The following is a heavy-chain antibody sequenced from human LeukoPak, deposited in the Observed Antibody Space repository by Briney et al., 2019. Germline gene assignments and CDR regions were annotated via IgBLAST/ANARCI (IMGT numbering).Heavy chain of an antibody. D-gene: IGHD3-10*01. CDR3: TTEGQQMESSGFDY. CDR1: GFTFTYAW. Sequence: GGSLRLSCAASGFTFTYAWMNWVRQAPGEGLEWVGRIASRPAGGATDYADSVRGRFSISRDDSKNTLYLQMNSLKTEDTAVCYCTTEGQQMESSGFDYWGQGTPVTVSS. CDR2: IASRPAGGAT. V-gene: IGHV3-15*07. J-gene: IGHJ4*02.